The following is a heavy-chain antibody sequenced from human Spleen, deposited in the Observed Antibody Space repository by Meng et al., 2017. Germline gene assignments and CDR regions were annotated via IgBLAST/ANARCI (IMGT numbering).Heavy chain of an antibody. V-gene: IGHV3-21*01. CDR1: GFTFSDYY. D-gene: IGHD2-8*02. CDR3: ARLPTGTDAFDI. J-gene: IGHJ3*02. CDR2: IASSSTYI. Sequence: GGSLRLSCAASGFTFSDYYMNWVRQAPGKGLEWVSSIASSSTYIYYADSVKGRFTISRDNAKNSLYLQMNSLRPEDTAVYYCARLPTGTDAFDIWGQGTVVTVSS.